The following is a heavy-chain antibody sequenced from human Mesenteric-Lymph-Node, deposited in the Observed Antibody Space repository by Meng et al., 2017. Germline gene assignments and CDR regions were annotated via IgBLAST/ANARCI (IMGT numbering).Heavy chain of an antibody. V-gene: IGHV4-30-4*01. Sequence: HAPPREPGPGLVKPSQTLSLTCTVSGGSISSGDYYWSWIRQPPGKGLEWIGYIYYSGSTYYNPSLKSRVTISVDTSKNQFSLKLSSVTAADTAVYYCARGYYDSSGYGYWYFDLWGRGTLVTVSS. J-gene: IGHJ2*01. CDR3: ARGYYDSSGYGYWYFDL. D-gene: IGHD3-22*01. CDR2: IYYSGST. CDR1: GGSISSGDYY.